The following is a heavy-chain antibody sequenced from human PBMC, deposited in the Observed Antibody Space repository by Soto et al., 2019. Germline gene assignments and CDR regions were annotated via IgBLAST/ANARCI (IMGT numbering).Heavy chain of an antibody. CDR1: EFTFSSYA. CDR2: ISGSGDSV. J-gene: IGHJ4*02. D-gene: IGHD5-12*01. V-gene: IGHV3-23*01. CDR3: AKDRYSGYDSGY. Sequence: EAQLLESGGGFVQPGGSLRLSCAASEFTFSSYAMSWVRQAPGKGLEWVSAISGSGDSVYYADSGKGRFTISRDHSKNTLYLQMYSLRAEDTAVYYCAKDRYSGYDSGYWGQGTLVTVSS.